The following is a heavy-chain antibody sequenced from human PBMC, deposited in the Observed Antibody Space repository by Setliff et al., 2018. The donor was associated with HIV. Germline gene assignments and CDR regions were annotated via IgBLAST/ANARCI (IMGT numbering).Heavy chain of an antibody. Sequence: PGGSLRLSCSASGFTFNKYVMSWVRQAPGKGLEWVSAMSDTGGTAYYADSVKGRFTISRANSKNTLYLQMNSLRVEDTAVYYCAKGRYGGYDWGTLDIWGQGTMVTVSS. CDR3: AKGRYGGYDWGTLDI. CDR1: GFTFNKYV. D-gene: IGHD5-12*01. V-gene: IGHV3-23*01. CDR2: MSDTGGTA. J-gene: IGHJ3*02.